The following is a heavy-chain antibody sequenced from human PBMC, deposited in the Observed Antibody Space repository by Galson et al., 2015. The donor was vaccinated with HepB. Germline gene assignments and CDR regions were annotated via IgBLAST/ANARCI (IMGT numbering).Heavy chain of an antibody. CDR1: GFTFDDYT. Sequence: SLRLSCAASGFTFDDYTMHWVRQAPGKGPEWVSLISWDGGSTYYADSVKGRFTISRDNSKNSLYLQMNSLRTEDTALYYCAKDYQPLWSRKYYYYYGMDVWGQGTTVTVSS. V-gene: IGHV3-43*01. J-gene: IGHJ6*02. D-gene: IGHD5-18*01. CDR3: AKDYQPLWSRKYYYYYGMDV. CDR2: ISWDGGST.